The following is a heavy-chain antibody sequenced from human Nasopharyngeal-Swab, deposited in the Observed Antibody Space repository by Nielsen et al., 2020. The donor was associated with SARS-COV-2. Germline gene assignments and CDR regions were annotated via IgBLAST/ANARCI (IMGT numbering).Heavy chain of an antibody. Sequence: GESLKISCAASGFTFSSYAMSWVCRAPGKGLEWVSAISGSGGSTYYADSVKGRFTISRDNSKNTLYLQMNSLRAEDTAVYYCAPTVTTRYFDYWGQGTLVTVSS. CDR2: ISGSGGST. CDR3: APTVTTRYFDY. V-gene: IGHV3-23*01. CDR1: GFTFSSYA. J-gene: IGHJ4*02. D-gene: IGHD4-17*01.